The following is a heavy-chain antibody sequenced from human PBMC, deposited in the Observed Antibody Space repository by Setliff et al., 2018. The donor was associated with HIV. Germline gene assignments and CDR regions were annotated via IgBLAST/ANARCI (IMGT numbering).Heavy chain of an antibody. CDR3: ARHKDSDYVWGSYRPDGFDI. V-gene: IGHV4-39*01. D-gene: IGHD3-16*02. Sequence: SETLSLTCTVSGGSSSSSSFYWGWIRQPPGKGLEWIGNIYRSGGTYYNPSLRSRVTISVDTSKNQFYLNLNSVTDADTALYYCARHKDSDYVWGSYRPDGFDIWGQGTTVTVSS. CDR1: GGSSSSSSFY. J-gene: IGHJ3*02. CDR2: IYRSGGT.